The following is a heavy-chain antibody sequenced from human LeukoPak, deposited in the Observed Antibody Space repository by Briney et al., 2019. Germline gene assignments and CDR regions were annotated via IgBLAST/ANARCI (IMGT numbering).Heavy chain of an antibody. V-gene: IGHV1-2*02. CDR1: GYTFTGYY. Sequence: GASVKVSCKASGYTFTGYYMHWVRQAPGQGLEWMGWINPNSGGTNYAQKFQGRVTMTRDTSTSTAYMELSRLRSGDTAVYYCARGASGVYTVTTSWFDPWGQGTLVTVSS. J-gene: IGHJ5*02. CDR3: ARGASGVYTVTTSWFDP. D-gene: IGHD4-17*01. CDR2: INPNSGGT.